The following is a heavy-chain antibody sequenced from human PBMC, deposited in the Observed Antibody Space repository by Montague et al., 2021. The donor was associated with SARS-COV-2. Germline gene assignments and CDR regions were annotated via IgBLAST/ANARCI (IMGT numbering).Heavy chain of an antibody. CDR3: ARVRAAAGNWHFDL. Sequence: TLSLTCTVSGGSISSGGYYWSWIRQHPGKGLEWIGYIYYSGSTYYNPSLESRVTISVDTSKNQFSLKLSSVTAADTAVYYCARVRAAAGNWHFDLWGRGTLVTVSS. J-gene: IGHJ2*01. V-gene: IGHV4-31*03. D-gene: IGHD6-13*01. CDR2: IYYSGST. CDR1: GGSISSGGYY.